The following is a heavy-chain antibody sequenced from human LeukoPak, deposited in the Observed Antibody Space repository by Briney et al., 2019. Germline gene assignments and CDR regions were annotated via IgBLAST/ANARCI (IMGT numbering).Heavy chain of an antibody. V-gene: IGHV3-21*01. CDR1: GFTFSYYI. CDR3: ARGVRRRPDAFDI. D-gene: IGHD6-25*01. Sequence: PGGALILACGTSGFTFSYYIMMGGRQARGRVVGWVSSLSCTRNFIYYADSLKGRFTISRDNSKNTLYLQMNSLRAEDTAVYYCARGVRRRPDAFDIWGQGTMVTVSS. CDR2: LSCTRNFI. J-gene: IGHJ3*02.